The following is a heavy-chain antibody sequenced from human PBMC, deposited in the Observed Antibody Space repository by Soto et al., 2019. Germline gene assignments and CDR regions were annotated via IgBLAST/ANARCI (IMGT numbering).Heavy chain of an antibody. CDR2: IYPGDSDT. J-gene: IGHJ3*02. V-gene: IGHV5-51*01. CDR1: GYSFTTYW. Sequence: GESLKISCKGSGYSFTTYWIGWVRQMPGKGLEWMGIIYPGDSDTRYSPSFQGQATISADKSISTAYLQWSSLKASDTAMYYCARLGFGITDAFDIWGQGTMVTVSS. CDR3: ARLGFGITDAFDI. D-gene: IGHD3-16*01.